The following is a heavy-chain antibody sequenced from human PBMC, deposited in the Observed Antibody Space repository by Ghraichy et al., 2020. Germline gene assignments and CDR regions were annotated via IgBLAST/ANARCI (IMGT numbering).Heavy chain of an antibody. Sequence: GGSLRLSYAASGFTFSSYWMHWVRQAPGKGLVWVSRINSDGSSTSYADSVKGRFTISRDNAKNTLYLQMNSLRAEDTAVYYCARGMSDFYDSSGYYYVGDWYFDLWGRGTLVTVSS. D-gene: IGHD3-22*01. CDR2: INSDGSST. CDR1: GFTFSSYW. J-gene: IGHJ2*01. V-gene: IGHV3-74*01. CDR3: ARGMSDFYDSSGYYYVGDWYFDL.